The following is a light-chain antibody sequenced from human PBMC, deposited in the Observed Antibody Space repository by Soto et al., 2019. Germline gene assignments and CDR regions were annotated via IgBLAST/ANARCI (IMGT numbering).Light chain of an antibody. CDR2: DAS. V-gene: IGKV3-11*01. CDR3: QQRSNWPPL. Sequence: EIVLTQSPATLSLSPGERATLSCRASQSVSSYLAWYQQKPGQAPRLLIYDASNRATGIPARFSGSGSGTDFTLTISSLEPEDCAVYYCQQRSNWPPLFGPGTKVDIK. J-gene: IGKJ3*01. CDR1: QSVSSY.